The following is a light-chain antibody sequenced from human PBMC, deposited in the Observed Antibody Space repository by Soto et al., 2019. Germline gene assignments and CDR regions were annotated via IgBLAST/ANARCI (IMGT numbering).Light chain of an antibody. Sequence: EIVLTHSPGTLSLSPLEIATLSFRSSQSVIISYLAWYQQKPGQAPRLLIYGASSRATGIPDRFSCSGSGTDFTLTIRRLEPEDFAVYYCQQHGSSPQINFGQGTRLEIK. J-gene: IGKJ5*01. CDR3: QQHGSSPQIN. CDR2: GAS. CDR1: QSVIISY. V-gene: IGKV3-20*01.